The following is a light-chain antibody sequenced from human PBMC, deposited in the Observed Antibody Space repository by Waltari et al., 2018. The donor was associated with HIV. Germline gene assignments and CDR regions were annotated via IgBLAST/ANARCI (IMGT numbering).Light chain of an antibody. CDR1: SSAVGPYDY. V-gene: IGLV2-8*01. CDR2: EVS. Sequence: QSALTQPPSASGSPGQSVTIPCTGTSSAVGPYDYVYWYQQHPGKAPKLMIYEVSKRPSGVPDRFSGSKSANTASLTVSGLQEDDEADYYCSSYAGSNNLVFGGGTKLTVL. J-gene: IGLJ3*02. CDR3: SSYAGSNNLV.